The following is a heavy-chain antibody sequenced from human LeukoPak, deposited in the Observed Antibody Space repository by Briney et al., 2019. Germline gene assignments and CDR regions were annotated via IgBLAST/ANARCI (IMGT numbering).Heavy chain of an antibody. V-gene: IGHV4-59*01. Sequence: SETLSLTCTVSGGSISSNYWSWIRQPPGKGLEWIGYIYYSGSTNYNPSLKSRVTISVDTSKNQFSLKLSSVTAADTAVYYCARDGLYYDSSGLLLWGQGTLVTVSS. D-gene: IGHD3-22*01. CDR3: ARDGLYYDSSGLLL. CDR1: GGSISSNY. CDR2: IYYSGST. J-gene: IGHJ4*02.